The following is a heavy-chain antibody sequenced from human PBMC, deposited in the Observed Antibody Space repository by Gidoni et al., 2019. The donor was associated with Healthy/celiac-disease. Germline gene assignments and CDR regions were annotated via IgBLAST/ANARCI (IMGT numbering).Heavy chain of an antibody. V-gene: IGHV3-13*05. CDR2: IGTAGDP. D-gene: IGHD6-13*01. CDR3: ARSSSSKGGFDY. J-gene: IGHJ4*02. CDR1: GFTFSSYD. Sequence: EVQLVESGGGLVQPGGSLRRSCAASGFTFSSYDIHWVRQATGKGLEWVSAIGTAGDPYYPGSVKGLFTISRENAKNSLYLQMNSLRAGDTAVYYCARSSSSKGGFDYWGQGTLVTVSS.